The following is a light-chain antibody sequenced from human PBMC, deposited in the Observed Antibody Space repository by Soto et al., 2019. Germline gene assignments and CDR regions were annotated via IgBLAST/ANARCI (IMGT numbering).Light chain of an antibody. Sequence: ESVLTQSPGTLSLSPGGRATLSCRASQSVNNNYLAWYQQKPGQAPRLLIYGASSGATGIPDRFSGSGSGTDFALTITKLEPEDFAMYYCQQYATPPITFGQGTRLEV. CDR1: QSVNNNY. J-gene: IGKJ5*01. CDR3: QQYATPPIT. V-gene: IGKV3-20*01. CDR2: GAS.